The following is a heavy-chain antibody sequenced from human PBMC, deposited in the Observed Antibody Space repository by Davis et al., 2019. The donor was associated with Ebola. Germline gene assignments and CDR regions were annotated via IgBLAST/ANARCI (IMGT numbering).Heavy chain of an antibody. CDR1: GYTLTELS. CDR3: ARGSIAPRRANTHSPTDY. CDR2: FDPEDGET. D-gene: IGHD6-13*01. Sequence: ASVKVSCKVSGYTLTELSMHWVRQAPGKGLEWMGGFDPEDGETIYAQKFQGRVTMTEDTSTDTAYMELSSLRSEDTAVYYCARGSIAPRRANTHSPTDYWGQGTLVTVSS. J-gene: IGHJ4*02. V-gene: IGHV1-24*01.